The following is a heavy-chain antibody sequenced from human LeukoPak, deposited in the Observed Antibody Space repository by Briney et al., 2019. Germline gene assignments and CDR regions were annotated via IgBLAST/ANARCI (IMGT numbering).Heavy chain of an antibody. V-gene: IGHV3-9*03. D-gene: IGHD3-10*01. CDR2: ISRNSGSI. CDR3: AKEKWPWFGELGEGYFDY. CDR1: GFTFDDYA. J-gene: IGHJ4*02. Sequence: GGSLRLSCAASGFTFDDYAMHWVRQAPGKGLEWVSGISRNSGSIGYADSVKGRFTISRDNAKNSLYLQMNSLRAGDMALYYCAKEKWPWFGELGEGYFDYWGQGTLVTVSS.